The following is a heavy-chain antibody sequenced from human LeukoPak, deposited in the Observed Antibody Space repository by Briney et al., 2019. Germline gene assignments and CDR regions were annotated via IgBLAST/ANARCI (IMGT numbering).Heavy chain of an antibody. J-gene: IGHJ5*02. CDR3: ARDGYYYDSSGYLNWFDP. Sequence: GGSLRLSCAASGFTFSRYSMNWVRQAPGKGLEWVSYISSSSSTIYYADSVKGRFTISRDNAKNSLYLQMNSLRDEDTAVYYCARDGYYYDSSGYLNWFDPWGQGTLVTVSS. D-gene: IGHD3-22*01. V-gene: IGHV3-48*02. CDR2: ISSSSSTI. CDR1: GFTFSRYS.